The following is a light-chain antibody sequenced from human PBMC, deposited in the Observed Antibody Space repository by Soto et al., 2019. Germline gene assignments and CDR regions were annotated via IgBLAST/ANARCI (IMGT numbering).Light chain of an antibody. Sequence: EIVLTQSPGTLSLSPVERATLSCRASQSVSSSYLAWYQQKPGQAPRLLIYVASSRATGIPDRFSGSGSGTDFTLTISRLEPEDFAVYYCQQYGSSPPEITFGQGTRLEIK. V-gene: IGKV3-20*01. CDR3: QQYGSSPPEIT. J-gene: IGKJ5*01. CDR2: VAS. CDR1: QSVSSSY.